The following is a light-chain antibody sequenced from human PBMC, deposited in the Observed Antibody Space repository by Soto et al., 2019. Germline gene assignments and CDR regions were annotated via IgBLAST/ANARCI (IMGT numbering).Light chain of an antibody. J-gene: IGKJ1*01. Sequence: DIQMTQSPSTLSASVGDRVTITCRASQSISSWLAWYQQKPGKAPKLLINKASSLESGVPSRFSGSGSGTEFRSAFCSEQLDACALPNYQGSNSDAGRFAEGTKVDIK. CDR2: KAS. CDR1: QSISSW. CDR3: QGSNSDAGR. V-gene: IGKV1-5*03.